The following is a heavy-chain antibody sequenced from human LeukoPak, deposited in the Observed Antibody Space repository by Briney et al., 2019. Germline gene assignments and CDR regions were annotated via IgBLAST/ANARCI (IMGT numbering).Heavy chain of an antibody. V-gene: IGHV3-21*01. Sequence: GGSLRLSCAASAFNFKTFSMNWVRQAPGKGLEWVSSITSSSSYIYYADSVRGRFTISRDNAKNSLYLQMNSLRAEDTAVHYCARDPGGSYYYYGMDVWGQGTTVTVSS. D-gene: IGHD3-10*01. CDR3: ARDPGGSYYYYGMDV. CDR1: AFNFKTFS. CDR2: ITSSSSYI. J-gene: IGHJ6*02.